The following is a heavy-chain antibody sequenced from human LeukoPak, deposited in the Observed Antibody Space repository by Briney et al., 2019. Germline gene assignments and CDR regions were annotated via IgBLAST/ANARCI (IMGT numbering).Heavy chain of an antibody. CDR1: GFTFSSSA. J-gene: IGHJ5*02. CDR2: IVIGSGST. D-gene: IGHD3-9*01. V-gene: IGHV1-58*02. CDR3: AAELDDDILTGYSQP. Sequence: ASVKVSCKASGFTFSSSAIQWVRQPRGQRLEWMGWIVIGSGSTNYAQRLQERVTITRDMSTSTAYMELSSLRSEDTAVYYCAAELDDDILTGYSQPWGQGTLVTVSS.